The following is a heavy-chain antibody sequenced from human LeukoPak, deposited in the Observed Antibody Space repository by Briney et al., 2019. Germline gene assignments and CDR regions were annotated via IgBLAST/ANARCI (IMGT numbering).Heavy chain of an antibody. CDR2: ITASSTAI. Sequence: PGGSLRLSCAASGFTFNTYTMNWVRQAPGKGLEWVSSITASSTAIYSADSVKGRFTISRDNAKNFLYLQMNSLRAEDTAVYYCAREYFDPWGQGTLVTVSS. CDR3: AREYFDP. CDR1: GFTFNTYT. V-gene: IGHV3-21*01. J-gene: IGHJ5*02.